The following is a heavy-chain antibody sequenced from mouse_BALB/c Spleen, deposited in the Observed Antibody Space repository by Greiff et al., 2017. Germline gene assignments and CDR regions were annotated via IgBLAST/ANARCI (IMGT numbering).Heavy chain of an antibody. Sequence: EVMLVESGPGLVKPSQSLSLTCTVTGYSITSDYAWNWIRQFPGNKLEWMGYISYSGSTSYNPSLKSRISITRDTSKNQFFLQLNSVTTEDTATYYCAREGGGYDGDWFAYWGQGTLVTVSA. CDR3: AREGGGYDGDWFAY. V-gene: IGHV3-2*02. J-gene: IGHJ3*01. CDR1: GYSITSDYA. D-gene: IGHD2-2*01. CDR2: ISYSGST.